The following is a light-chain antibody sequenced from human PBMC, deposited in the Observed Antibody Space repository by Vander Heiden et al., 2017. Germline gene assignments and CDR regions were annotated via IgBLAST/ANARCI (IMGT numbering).Light chain of an antibody. J-gene: IGKJ1*01. V-gene: IGKV1-8*01. CDR2: AAS. CDR1: QGISSY. Sequence: AIRMTQSPSSFSASTGDRVTITCRASQGISSYLAWYQQKPGKAPKLLIYAASTLQSGVPSRFSGSGSGTDFTLTISCLQSEDFATYYCQQYYSYPPRTFGPGTKVEIK. CDR3: QQYYSYPPRT.